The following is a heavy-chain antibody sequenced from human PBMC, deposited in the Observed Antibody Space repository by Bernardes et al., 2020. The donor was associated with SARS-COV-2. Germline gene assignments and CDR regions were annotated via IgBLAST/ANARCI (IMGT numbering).Heavy chain of an antibody. V-gene: IGHV3-48*04. J-gene: IGHJ4*02. Sequence: GGSLRLSCAASGFTFGSYSMDWVRQAPGKGLEWIANIYYSGKITYYADSVKGRFTISRDNSKNSLYLQMNSLKAEDTAVYYCARDRGAGYSADYYFDHWGQGTLVTVSS. D-gene: IGHD1-26*01. CDR3: ARDRGAGYSADYYFDH. CDR2: IYYSGKIT. CDR1: GFTFGSYS.